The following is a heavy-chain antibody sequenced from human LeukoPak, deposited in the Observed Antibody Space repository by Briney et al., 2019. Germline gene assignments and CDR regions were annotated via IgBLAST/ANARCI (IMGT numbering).Heavy chain of an antibody. Sequence: PGGSLRLSCAASGFTFDDYGMSWVRQAPGKGLEWVSGINWNGGSTGYADSVKGRFTISRDNAKNSLYLQMNSLRAEDTALYYCARDLRQRQQLVPKYFDYWGQGTLVTVSS. V-gene: IGHV3-20*04. CDR1: GFTFDDYG. D-gene: IGHD6-13*01. CDR2: INWNGGST. CDR3: ARDLRQRQQLVPKYFDY. J-gene: IGHJ4*02.